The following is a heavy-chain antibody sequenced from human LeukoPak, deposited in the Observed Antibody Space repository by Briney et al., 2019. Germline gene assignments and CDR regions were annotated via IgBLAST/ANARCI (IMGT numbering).Heavy chain of an antibody. Sequence: SETLSLTCTVSGDSISSYYWSWIRQPPGKGLEWIGYISFSGSTNYNPSLKSRVTISLDMSKNQFSLKLRSVTAADTAVYYCAREGYGGKSAGYWGQGTLVTVSS. D-gene: IGHD4-23*01. CDR1: GDSISSYY. CDR2: ISFSGST. J-gene: IGHJ4*02. V-gene: IGHV4-59*12. CDR3: AREGYGGKSAGY.